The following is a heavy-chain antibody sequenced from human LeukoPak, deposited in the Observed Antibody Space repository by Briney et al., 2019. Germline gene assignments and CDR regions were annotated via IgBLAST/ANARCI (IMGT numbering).Heavy chain of an antibody. CDR1: GFTFSSYS. D-gene: IGHD5-12*01. CDR2: ISSSSSTI. CDR3: AKDLYGYVSNWFDP. Sequence: GGSLRLSCAASGFTFSSYSMNWVRQAPGKGLEWVSYISSSSSTIYYADSVKGRFTISRDNAKNSLYLQMNSLRAEDTAVYYCAKDLYGYVSNWFDPWGQGTLVTVSS. J-gene: IGHJ5*02. V-gene: IGHV3-48*01.